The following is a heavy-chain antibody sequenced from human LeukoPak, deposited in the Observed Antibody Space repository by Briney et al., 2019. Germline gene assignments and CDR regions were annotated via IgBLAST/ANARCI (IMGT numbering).Heavy chain of an antibody. CDR1: GGSISSSSYY. D-gene: IGHD3-22*01. Sequence: PSETLSLTCTVSGGSISSSSYYWGWIRQPPGKGLEWIGSIYYSGSTYYNPSLKSRVTISVDTSKNQFSLKLSSVTAADTAVYYCARTITMIASGVPNWFDPWGQGTLVTVSS. CDR3: ARTITMIASGVPNWFDP. J-gene: IGHJ5*02. CDR2: IYYSGST. V-gene: IGHV4-39*07.